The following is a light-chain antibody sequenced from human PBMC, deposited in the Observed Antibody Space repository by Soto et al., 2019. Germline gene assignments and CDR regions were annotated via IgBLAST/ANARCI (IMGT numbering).Light chain of an antibody. Sequence: DIQMTQSPSSLSASVGDRVTITCRASQGISNYLAWYQQKPGKVPKLLIYASSTLQSGVPSRFSGSGSGTDFTLTISSMQPEDVETYYCQKYSSTPPTFGEGNKLEIK. CDR1: QGISNY. CDR2: ASS. J-gene: IGKJ1*01. V-gene: IGKV1-27*01. CDR3: QKYSSTPPT.